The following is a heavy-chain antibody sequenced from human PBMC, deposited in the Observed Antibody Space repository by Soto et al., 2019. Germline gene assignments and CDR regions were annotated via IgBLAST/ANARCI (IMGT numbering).Heavy chain of an antibody. D-gene: IGHD2-21*01. CDR2: ISAYNGHT. V-gene: IGHV1-18*01. CDR3: ARDLSIGLFDY. Sequence: QVPLVQSGAGVKQPGASVKVSCKASGYSFTSYAISWVRQAPGQGLEWMGWISAYNGHTNYAQKLQGRVTMTTDTSTSTAYMELRSLTSDDTAVYYCARDLSIGLFDYWGQGTLVTVSS. CDR1: GYSFTSYA. J-gene: IGHJ4*02.